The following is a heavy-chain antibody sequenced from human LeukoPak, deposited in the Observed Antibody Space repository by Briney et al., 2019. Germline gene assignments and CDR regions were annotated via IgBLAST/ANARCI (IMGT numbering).Heavy chain of an antibody. Sequence: PSETLSLTCTVSGGSISSYYWSWIRQPPGKGLEWIGYIYYSGSTNYNPSLKSRVTISVDTSKNQFSLKLSSVTAADTAVYYCASAPLYCSRTSCQEGYYYYYMDVWGKGTTVTVSS. CDR2: IYYSGST. V-gene: IGHV4-59*01. J-gene: IGHJ6*03. D-gene: IGHD2-2*01. CDR1: GGSISSYY. CDR3: ASAPLYCSRTSCQEGYYYYYMDV.